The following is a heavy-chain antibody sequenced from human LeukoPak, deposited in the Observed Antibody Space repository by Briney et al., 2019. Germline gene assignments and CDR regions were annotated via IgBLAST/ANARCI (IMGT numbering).Heavy chain of an antibody. CDR1: GGSISSSSYY. CDR3: AREDGGNSVIDMPFDY. D-gene: IGHD4-23*01. CDR2: IYYSGST. J-gene: IGHJ4*02. V-gene: IGHV4-39*07. Sequence: PSETLSLTCTVSGGSISSSSYYWGWIRQPPGKGLEWIGSIYYSGSTYYNPSLKSRVTISVDTSKNQFSLKLSSVTAADTAVYYCAREDGGNSVIDMPFDYWGQGTLVTVSS.